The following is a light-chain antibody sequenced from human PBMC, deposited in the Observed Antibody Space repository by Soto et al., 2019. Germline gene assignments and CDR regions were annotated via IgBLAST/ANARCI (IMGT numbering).Light chain of an antibody. CDR1: SSDVGGYNY. CDR2: EVS. CDR3: NSYAGSNNV. J-gene: IGLJ1*01. Sequence: QSVLTQPPSASGSPGQSVTISCTGTSSDVGGYNYVSWYQQHPGKAPKLMIYEVSQRPSGVPDRFSGSKSGNTASLTVSGPQAEDEEDYYCNSYAGSNNVFGTGTKVTVL. V-gene: IGLV2-8*01.